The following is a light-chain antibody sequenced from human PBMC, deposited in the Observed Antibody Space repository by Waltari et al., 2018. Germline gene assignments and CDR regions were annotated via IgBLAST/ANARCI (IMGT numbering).Light chain of an antibody. CDR2: DAS. CDR3: QQRSNWPIT. J-gene: IGKJ5*01. Sequence: EIVLTQSPAPLSLSPGERAPLSCRASQSVSSYLAWSQQKPGQAPRLLIYDASNRATGIPARFSGSGSGTDFTLTISSLEPEDFAVYYCQQRSNWPITFGQGTRLEIK. CDR1: QSVSSY. V-gene: IGKV3-11*01.